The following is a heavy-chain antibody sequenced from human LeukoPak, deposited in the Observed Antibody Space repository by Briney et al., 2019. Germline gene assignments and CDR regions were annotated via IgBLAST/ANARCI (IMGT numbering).Heavy chain of an antibody. CDR1: GGSFSGYY. CDR3: ASRGYYGDLKYYFDY. J-gene: IGHJ4*02. V-gene: IGHV4-34*01. D-gene: IGHD4-17*01. Sequence: NPSETLSLTCAVYGGSFSGYYWSWIRQPPGKGLEWIGEINHSGSTNYNPSLKSRVTISVDTSKNQFSLKLSSVTAADTAVYYCASRGYYGDLKYYFDYWGQGTLVTVSS. CDR2: INHSGST.